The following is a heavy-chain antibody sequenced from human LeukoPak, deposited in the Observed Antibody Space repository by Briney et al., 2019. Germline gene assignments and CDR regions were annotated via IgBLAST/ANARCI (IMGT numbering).Heavy chain of an antibody. Sequence: GGSLRLSCAASGFTVSSNYLSWVRQAPGEGLEWVSVIYSGGSTYYADSVKGGFTISRDNSKNTLYLQMNSLRAEDTAVYYCARESPDYGYDYWGQGTLVTVSS. D-gene: IGHD4-17*01. CDR2: IYSGGST. J-gene: IGHJ4*02. CDR3: ARESPDYGYDY. V-gene: IGHV3-66*01. CDR1: GFTVSSNY.